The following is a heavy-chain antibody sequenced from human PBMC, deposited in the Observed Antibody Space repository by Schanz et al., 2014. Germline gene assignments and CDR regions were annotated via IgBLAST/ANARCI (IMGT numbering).Heavy chain of an antibody. CDR3: STEKRRESGTWAKAIDI. Sequence: QVQLVQSGAEVKKPGASVKVSCKASGYTFTSYYMHWVRQAPGQGLEWMGIINPSGGSTSYAQKFQGRVTMTRDTSTSTVYMELSSLRADDTAKYYCSTEKRRESGTWAKAIDIWGQGTWVTVSS. J-gene: IGHJ3*02. CDR2: INPSGGST. V-gene: IGHV1-46*01. CDR1: GYTFTSYY. D-gene: IGHD3-3*01.